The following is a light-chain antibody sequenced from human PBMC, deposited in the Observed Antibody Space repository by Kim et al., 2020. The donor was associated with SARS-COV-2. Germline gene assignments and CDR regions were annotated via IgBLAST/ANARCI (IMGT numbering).Light chain of an antibody. Sequence: EIVLTKSPATLSLSPGERATLSCRASQSVSSYLAWYQQKPGQAPRLLIYDASNRATGIPARFSGSGSGTDFTLTISSLEPEDFAVYYCQQRSNWQAITFGQGTRLEIK. CDR2: DAS. V-gene: IGKV3-11*01. CDR1: QSVSSY. CDR3: QQRSNWQAIT. J-gene: IGKJ5*01.